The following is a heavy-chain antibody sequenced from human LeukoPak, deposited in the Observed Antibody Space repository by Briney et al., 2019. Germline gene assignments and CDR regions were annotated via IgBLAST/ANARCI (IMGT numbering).Heavy chain of an antibody. CDR3: AKDQITMIVVVIPDSFDY. J-gene: IGHJ4*02. D-gene: IGHD3-22*01. CDR1: GFTFSSYA. Sequence: PGGSLRLSCAASGFTFSSYAMSWVRQAPGKGLEWVSAISGSGGSTYYADSVKGRFTISRDNSKNTLYLQMNSLRAEDTAVYYCAKDQITMIVVVIPDSFDYWGQGTLVTVSS. CDR2: ISGSGGST. V-gene: IGHV3-23*01.